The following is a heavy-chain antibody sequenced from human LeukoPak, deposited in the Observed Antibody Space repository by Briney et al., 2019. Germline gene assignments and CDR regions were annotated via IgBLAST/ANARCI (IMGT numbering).Heavy chain of an antibody. J-gene: IGHJ4*02. CDR3: ARAPLEWLFSFDY. CDR2: INHSGST. CDR1: GGSFSGYY. V-gene: IGHV4-34*01. D-gene: IGHD3-3*01. Sequence: PSETLSLTCAVYGGSFSGYYWSWIRQPPGKGLEWIGEINHSGSTNYNPSLKSRVTISVDTSKNQFSLKLSSVTVADTAVYYCARAPLEWLFSFDYWGQGTLVTVSS.